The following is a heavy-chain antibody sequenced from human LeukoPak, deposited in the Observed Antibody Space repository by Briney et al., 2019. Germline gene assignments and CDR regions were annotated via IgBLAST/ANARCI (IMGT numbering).Heavy chain of an antibody. CDR1: SGSITSYY. D-gene: IGHD6-13*01. CDR2: IFHTGTA. J-gene: IGHJ4*02. V-gene: IGHV4-59*08. Sequence: SETLSLTCNVSSGSITSYYWSWIRQPPGRGLEGIGYIFHTGTATYNPSLKSRFTMSVDTSQKQFSLKVTSVTAADTAVYYCASQVHWAAALDSWGQGTLVSVSS. CDR3: ASQVHWAAALDS.